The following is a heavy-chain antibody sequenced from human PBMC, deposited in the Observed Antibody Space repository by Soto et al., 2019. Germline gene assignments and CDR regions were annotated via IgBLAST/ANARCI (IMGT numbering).Heavy chain of an antibody. D-gene: IGHD5-18*01. CDR1: GGSFSGYY. V-gene: IGHV4-34*01. CDR2: INHSGST. J-gene: IGHJ6*02. CDR3: AKGVQLWDYYYYYGMDV. Sequence: SETLSLTCAVYGGSFSGYYWSWIRQPPGKVLEWIGEINHSGSTNYNPSLKSRVTISVDTSKNQFSLKLSSVTAADTAVYYCAKGVQLWDYYYYYGMDVWGQGTTVNVSS.